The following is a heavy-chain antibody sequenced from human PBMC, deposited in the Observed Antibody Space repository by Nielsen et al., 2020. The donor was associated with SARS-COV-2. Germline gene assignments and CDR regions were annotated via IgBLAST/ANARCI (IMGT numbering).Heavy chain of an antibody. CDR2: ISAYNGNT. J-gene: IGHJ4*02. CDR1: GYTFTSYG. V-gene: IGHV1-18*01. D-gene: IGHD5/OR15-5a*01. CDR3: ARVEQLYDYFDY. Sequence: ASVKVSCKASGYTFTSYGISWVRQAPGQGREWMGWISAYNGNTNYAQKLQGRVTMTTDTSTTTAYMELRSLRSDDTAVYYCARVEQLYDYFDYWGQGTLVTVSS.